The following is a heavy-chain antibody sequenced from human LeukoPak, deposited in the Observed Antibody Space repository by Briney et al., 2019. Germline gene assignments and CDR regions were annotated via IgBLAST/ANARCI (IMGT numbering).Heavy chain of an antibody. CDR2: INHSGST. V-gene: IGHV4-34*01. CDR1: GGSFSGYY. D-gene: IGHD6-19*01. J-gene: IGHJ4*02. Sequence: SETLSLTCAVYGGSFSGYYWSWIRQPPGKGLEWIGEINHSGSTNYNPSLKSRVTISVDTSKNQFSLKLSSVTAADTAVYYCGRGIAVAGTVNYWGQGTLVTVSS. CDR3: GRGIAVAGTVNY.